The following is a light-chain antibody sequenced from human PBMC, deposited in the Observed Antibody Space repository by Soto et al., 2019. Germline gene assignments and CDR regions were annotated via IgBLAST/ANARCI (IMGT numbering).Light chain of an antibody. J-gene: IGKJ4*01. CDR3: QQYGSSPLT. CDR1: QSFTPNHLGVTRHY. V-gene: IGKV3-20*01. CDR2: GAS. Sequence: EIVLTQSPGTLSLSPGDRATLYCRASQSFTPNHLGVTRHYLAWYQQKPGQATRLLMYGASSRATGIPDRFRGRRPGTELTLTIRTLEPEAFAVHYCQQYGSSPLTFGCGTRVAVK.